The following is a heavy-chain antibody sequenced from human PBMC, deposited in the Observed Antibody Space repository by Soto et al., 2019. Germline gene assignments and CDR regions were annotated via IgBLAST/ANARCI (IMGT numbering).Heavy chain of an antibody. CDR3: ARSPGIQLWYGFHAFDI. V-gene: IGHV5-51*01. Sequence: GESLKISCKGSGYSFTSYWIGWVRQMPGKSLEWMGIIYPGDSDTRYSPSFQGQVTISADKSISTAYLQWSSLKASDTAMYYCARSPGIQLWYGFHAFDIWGQGTMVTVSS. J-gene: IGHJ3*02. CDR1: GYSFTSYW. CDR2: IYPGDSDT. D-gene: IGHD5-18*01.